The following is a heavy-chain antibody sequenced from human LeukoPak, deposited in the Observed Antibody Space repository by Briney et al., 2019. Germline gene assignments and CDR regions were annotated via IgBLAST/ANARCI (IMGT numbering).Heavy chain of an antibody. Sequence: SETLSLTCAVYGGSFSGYYWSWIRQPPGKGLEWIGEINHSGGTSYNPSLKSRVTIAVDTSKNQFSLKLSSVTAADTAVYYCARGPGSWAIKYYYGMDVWGQGTTVTVSS. CDR2: INHSGGT. D-gene: IGHD6-13*01. CDR1: GGSFSGYY. CDR3: ARGPGSWAIKYYYGMDV. V-gene: IGHV4-34*01. J-gene: IGHJ6*02.